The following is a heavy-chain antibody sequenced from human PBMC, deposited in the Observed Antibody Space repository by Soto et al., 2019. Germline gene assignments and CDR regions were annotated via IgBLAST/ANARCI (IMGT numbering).Heavy chain of an antibody. CDR2: IIPIFVTA. J-gene: IGHJ4*02. Sequence: SVKVSCKASGGTFSSYAISWVRQAPGQGLEWMGGIIPIFVTANYAQKFQGRVTITADKSTSTAYMELSSLRSEDTAVYYCARGGPAYSSSYRFDYWGQGTLVTVSS. D-gene: IGHD6-13*01. CDR1: GGTFSSYA. V-gene: IGHV1-69*06. CDR3: ARGGPAYSSSYRFDY.